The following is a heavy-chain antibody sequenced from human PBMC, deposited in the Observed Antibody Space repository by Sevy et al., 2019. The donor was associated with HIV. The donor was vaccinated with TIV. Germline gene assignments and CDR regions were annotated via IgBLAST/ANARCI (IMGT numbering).Heavy chain of an antibody. CDR3: AREGGGNGAFDI. CDR1: GGTFSSYA. V-gene: IGHV1-69*01. J-gene: IGHJ3*02. D-gene: IGHD1-1*01. CDR2: IIPIFGTT. Sequence: KISCKASGGTFSSYAISWVRQAPGQGLEWMGGIIPIFGTTNYAQKFQGRVTITADESTSTAYMELSSLRSEDTAVYYCAREGGGNGAFDIWGQGTMVTVSS.